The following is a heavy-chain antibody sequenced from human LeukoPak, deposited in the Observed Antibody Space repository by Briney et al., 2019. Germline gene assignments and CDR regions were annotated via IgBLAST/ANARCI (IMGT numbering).Heavy chain of an antibody. CDR2: INPNSGGT. D-gene: IGHD2-15*01. J-gene: IGHJ6*02. Sequence: VSVKVSCKASGYTFTGYYMHWVRQAPGQGLEWMGWINPNSGGTNYAQKFQGRVTMTRDTSISTAYMELSRLRSDDTAVYYCAGYCSGGSCYGDYYYYYGMDVWGQGTTVTVSS. CDR1: GYTFTGYY. V-gene: IGHV1-2*02. CDR3: AGYCSGGSCYGDYYYYYGMDV.